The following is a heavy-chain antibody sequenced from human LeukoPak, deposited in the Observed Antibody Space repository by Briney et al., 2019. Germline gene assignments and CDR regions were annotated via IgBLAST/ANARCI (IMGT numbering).Heavy chain of an antibody. CDR1: GFSFSSYW. D-gene: IGHD1-26*01. V-gene: IGHV3-74*01. CDR3: ASWREWEPQLDY. J-gene: IGHJ4*02. Sequence: GGSLGLSCAASGFSFSSYWMHWVRQAPGKGLVWVSRINSDGSDTSYADSVKGRFTISRDNAKNTLYLQMNSLRAEDTAVYYCASWREWEPQLDYWGQGTLVTVSS. CDR2: INSDGSDT.